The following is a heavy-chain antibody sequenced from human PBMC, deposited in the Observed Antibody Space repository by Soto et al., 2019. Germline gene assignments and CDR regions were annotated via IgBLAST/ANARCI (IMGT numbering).Heavy chain of an antibody. CDR2: VVPILGMA. Sequence: QVQLVQSGAEVKKPGSSVKVSCEASGGTFSSYSFSWVRQAPGQGLEWMGRVVPILGMANYAQKFQGRVTMAADKSTDTVYMELRRLRSDNTAEYYCASRGAVIVPGSVDRHKWFTPVGQGPLVPVSS. D-gene: IGHD1-26*01. J-gene: IGHJ5*02. V-gene: IGHV1-69*02. CDR3: ASRGAVIVPGSVDRHKWFTP. CDR1: GGTFSSYS.